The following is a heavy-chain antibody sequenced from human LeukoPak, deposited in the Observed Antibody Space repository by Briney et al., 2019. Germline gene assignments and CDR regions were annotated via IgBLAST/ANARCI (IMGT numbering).Heavy chain of an antibody. V-gene: IGHV3-49*03. CDR2: IRSKVYGGTT. Sequence: GGSLRLSCTASGFTFGDYAMSWFRQAPGKGLEWVGFIRSKVYGGTTEYAASVKGRFTISRDDSKSIAYLQMNSLKTEDTAVYYCTREGDIVVVVAAKYPYYGMDVWGQGTTVTVYS. CDR3: TREGDIVVVVAAKYPYYGMDV. CDR1: GFTFGDYA. J-gene: IGHJ6*02. D-gene: IGHD2-15*01.